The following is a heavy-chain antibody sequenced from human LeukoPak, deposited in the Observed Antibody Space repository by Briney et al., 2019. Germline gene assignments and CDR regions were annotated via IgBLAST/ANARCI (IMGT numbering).Heavy chain of an antibody. CDR3: ARKRNWNDVYRFDP. D-gene: IGHD1-1*01. V-gene: IGHV4-34*01. J-gene: IGHJ5*02. CDR2: INHSGST. Sequence: SETLSLTCAVYGGSFSGYYWSWIRQPPGKGLEWIGEINHSGSTNYNPSLKSRVTISVDTSKNQFSLKLSSVTAADTAVYYCARKRNWNDVYRFDPWGQGTLATVSS. CDR1: GGSFSGYY.